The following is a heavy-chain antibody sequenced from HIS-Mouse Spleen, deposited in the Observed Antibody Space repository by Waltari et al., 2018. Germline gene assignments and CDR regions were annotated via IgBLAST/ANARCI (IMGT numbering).Heavy chain of an antibody. Sequence: QVQLVESGGGLVKPGGSLRLAWAASGCTFSAAYRCWNRQAPGKGLEWVSYISSSGSTIYYADSVKGRFTISRDNAKNSLYLQMNSLRAEDTAVYYCARDSVIQGPFYSYGYYFDYWGQGTLVTVSS. CDR1: GCTFSAAY. CDR3: ARDSVIQGPFYSYGYYFDY. J-gene: IGHJ4*02. V-gene: IGHV3-11*01. D-gene: IGHD5-18*01. CDR2: ISSSGSTI.